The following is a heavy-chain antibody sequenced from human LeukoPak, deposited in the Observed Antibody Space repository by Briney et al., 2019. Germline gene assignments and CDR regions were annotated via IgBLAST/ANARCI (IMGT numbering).Heavy chain of an antibody. J-gene: IGHJ1*01. Sequence: LTGGSLRLSCTASGFTFDDYTMHWVRQAPGKGLEWVSLISWDGGSTYYADSVKGRFTISRDNSKNSLYLQMNSLRTEDTALYYCAKDKIAAALEPHFQHWGQGTLVTVSS. D-gene: IGHD6-13*01. CDR1: GFTFDDYT. CDR3: AKDKIAAALEPHFQH. V-gene: IGHV3-43*01. CDR2: ISWDGGST.